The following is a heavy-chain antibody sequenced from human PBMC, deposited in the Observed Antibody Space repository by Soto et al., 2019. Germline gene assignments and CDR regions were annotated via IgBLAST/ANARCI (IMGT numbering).Heavy chain of an antibody. CDR1: GGSISDDY. D-gene: IGHD2-15*01. CDR2: IYYSGST. CDR3: ARLKQYCSGGTCHNWFDP. V-gene: IGHV4-59*08. Sequence: SETLSLTCTVSGGSISDDYWSWIRQPPGKGLEWIGYIYYSGSTNYNPSLKSRITISVDTSKNQFSLKLSSVTAADTAVYYCARLKQYCSGGTCHNWFDPWGQGTLVTVSS. J-gene: IGHJ5*02.